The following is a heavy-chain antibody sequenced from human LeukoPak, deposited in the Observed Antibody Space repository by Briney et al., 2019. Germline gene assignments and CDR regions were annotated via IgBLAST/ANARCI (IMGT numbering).Heavy chain of an antibody. CDR2: INPRGGST. CDR1: GYTFTTYY. V-gene: IGHV1-46*01. Sequence: ASVKVSCKASGYTFTTYYMHWMRQAPGQGPEWMGIINPRGGSTDYARKFQGRITMTSDTSTSTVYMELNSLTSDDTATYFCARVGSAAATADYWGQGTLVTVSS. D-gene: IGHD6-25*01. J-gene: IGHJ4*02. CDR3: ARVGSAAATADY.